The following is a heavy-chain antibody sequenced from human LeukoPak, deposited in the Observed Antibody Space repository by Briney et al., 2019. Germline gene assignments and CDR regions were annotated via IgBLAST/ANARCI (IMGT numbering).Heavy chain of an antibody. CDR1: GFTFSSYA. V-gene: IGHV3-23*01. J-gene: IGHJ4*02. CDR2: ISGSGGST. Sequence: QTGGSLRLSCAASGFTFSSYAMSWVRQAPGKGLEWVSAISGSGGSTYYADSVKGRFTISRDNSENTLYLQMNSLRAEDTAVYYCANTYGDYPNLFDYWGQGTLVTVSS. CDR3: ANTYGDYPNLFDY. D-gene: IGHD4-17*01.